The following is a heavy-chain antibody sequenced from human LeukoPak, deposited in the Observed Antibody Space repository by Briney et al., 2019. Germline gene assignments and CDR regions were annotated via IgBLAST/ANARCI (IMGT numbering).Heavy chain of an antibody. CDR1: GGSISSYY. CDR3: ARYGNSEAFDI. J-gene: IGHJ3*02. Sequence: SETLSLTCTVSGGSISSYYWSWIRQPPGKGLEWIGYIYYSGSTNYNPSLKSRVTISVDTSKNQFSLKLSSVTAADTAVYYCARYGNSEAFDIWGQGTMVTVSS. V-gene: IGHV4-59*08. CDR2: IYYSGST. D-gene: IGHD4-23*01.